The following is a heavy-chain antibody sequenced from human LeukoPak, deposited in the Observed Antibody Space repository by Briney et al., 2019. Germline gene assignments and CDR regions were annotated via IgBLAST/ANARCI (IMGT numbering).Heavy chain of an antibody. V-gene: IGHV4-61*08. D-gene: IGHD6-19*01. Sequence: PSETLSLTCTVSGGSISSGGYYWSWIRQHPGKGLGWIGYIYYSGSTYYNPSLKSRVTISVDTSKNQFSPKLSSVTAADTAVYYCASWPHSSGWYNWFDPWGQGTLVTVSS. CDR1: GGSISSGGYY. CDR2: IYYSGST. CDR3: ASWPHSSGWYNWFDP. J-gene: IGHJ5*02.